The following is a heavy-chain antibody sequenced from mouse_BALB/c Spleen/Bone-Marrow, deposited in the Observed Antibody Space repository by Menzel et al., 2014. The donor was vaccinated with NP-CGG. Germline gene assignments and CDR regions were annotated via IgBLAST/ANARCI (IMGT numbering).Heavy chain of an antibody. J-gene: IGHJ3*01. V-gene: IGHV1-54*01. D-gene: IGHD2-14*01. CDR2: INPGSGGT. Sequence: VQLQQSGAELVRPGTSVKESCKASGYAFTNYLIEWVKQRPGQGLEWIGVINPGSGGTNYNEKFKGKATLTADKSSSTAYMQLSSLTSDDSAVDFCARYRYDGTFAYWGQVTLGTVAA. CDR1: GYAFTNYL. CDR3: ARYRYDGTFAY.